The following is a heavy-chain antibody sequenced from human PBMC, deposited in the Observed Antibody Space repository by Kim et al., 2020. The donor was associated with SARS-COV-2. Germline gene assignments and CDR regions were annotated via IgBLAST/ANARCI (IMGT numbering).Heavy chain of an antibody. J-gene: IGHJ4*02. V-gene: IGHV3-30*01. D-gene: IGHD3-10*01. CDR3: AREMTMVRGAPQKKSRFDY. Sequence: GRFPIARDNSKNTLYLQMNSLRAEDTAVYYCAREMTMVRGAPQKKSRFDYWGQGTLVTVSS.